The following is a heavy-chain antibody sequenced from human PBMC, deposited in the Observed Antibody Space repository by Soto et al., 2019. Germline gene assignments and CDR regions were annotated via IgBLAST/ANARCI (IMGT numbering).Heavy chain of an antibody. CDR2: ISSDGRSK. J-gene: IGHJ4*02. CDR3: AKDGPDPSPFDY. CDR1: GFTFSSYG. V-gene: IGHV3-30*18. Sequence: QVQLVESGGGVVQPGRSLRLSCAASGFTFSSYGMHWVRQAPGKGLEWVAVISSDGRSKYYADSVKGRFTISRDNSKNTLYLQMNGLRAEDTAVYYCAKDGPDPSPFDYWGQGTLVTVSS.